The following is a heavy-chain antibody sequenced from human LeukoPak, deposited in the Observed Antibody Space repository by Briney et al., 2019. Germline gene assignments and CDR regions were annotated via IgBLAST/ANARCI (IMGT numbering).Heavy chain of an antibody. V-gene: IGHV4-38-2*02. CDR1: GYSINIGYY. CDR3: ARTYCSSTSCDTLDY. CDR2: IYHTGST. Sequence: PSETLSLTCTVSGYSINIGYYWGWIRQPPGKGLEWIGSIYHTGSTYYNPSLKSRVTISLDRSKNQFSLKLNSVTAADTAVYYCARTYCSSTSCDTLDYWGQGTLVTVSS. J-gene: IGHJ4*02. D-gene: IGHD2-2*01.